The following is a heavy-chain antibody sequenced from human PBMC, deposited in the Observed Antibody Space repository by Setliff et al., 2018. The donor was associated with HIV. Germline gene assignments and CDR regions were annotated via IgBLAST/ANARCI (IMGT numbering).Heavy chain of an antibody. CDR2: IYNGGAP. J-gene: IGHJ5*02. CDR1: GDSITSGSYY. CDR3: AREAPSEPTRYYNFWSGYPDWFDP. V-gene: IGHV4-39*07. D-gene: IGHD3-3*01. Sequence: SETLSLTCIVSGDSITSGSYYWGWIRQPPGKGLEWIGTIYNGGAPHYNPSLKSRVIIFLDTSKNQFSLELASMTAADTAVYYCAREAPSEPTRYYNFWSGYPDWFDPWGQRTLVTVSS.